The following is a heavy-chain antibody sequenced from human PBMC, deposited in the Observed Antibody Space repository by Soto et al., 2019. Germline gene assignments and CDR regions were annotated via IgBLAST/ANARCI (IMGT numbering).Heavy chain of an antibody. CDR3: ARTWVSGYDLYFDY. J-gene: IGHJ4*02. CDR2: IYYSGST. D-gene: IGHD5-12*01. V-gene: IGHV4-59*01. Sequence: PSETLSLTCTVSGGSISSYYWSWIRQPPGKGLEWIGYIYYSGSTNYNPSLKSRVTISVDTSKNQFSLKLSSVTAADTAVYYCARTWVSGYDLYFDYWGQGTLVTVSS. CDR1: GGSISSYY.